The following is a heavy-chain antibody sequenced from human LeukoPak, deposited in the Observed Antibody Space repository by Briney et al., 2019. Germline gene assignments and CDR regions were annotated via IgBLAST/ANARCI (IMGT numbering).Heavy chain of an antibody. CDR3: ARDEGGDFWSGYYGD. J-gene: IGHJ4*02. CDR2: IIPILGIA. Sequence: ASVKVSCKASGGTFISYTISWVRQAPGQGLAWMGRIIPILGIANYAQKFQGRVTITPDESTSTAYMELSSLRSEDTAVYYCARDEGGDFWSGYYGDWGQGTLVTVSS. V-gene: IGHV1-69*04. CDR1: GGTFISYT. D-gene: IGHD3-3*01.